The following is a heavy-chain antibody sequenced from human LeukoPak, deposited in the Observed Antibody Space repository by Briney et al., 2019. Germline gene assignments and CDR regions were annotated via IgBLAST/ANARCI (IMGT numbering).Heavy chain of an antibody. V-gene: IGHV3-23*01. CDR2: ISDSGGST. Sequence: GGSLRLSCAASGFTFSNYAMGWVRQARGKGLEWVSAISDSGGSTYYSESVKGRFTISRDNAKNSLYLKMNSLRAEDTAVYYCARIYDYVWGSYRYYPLHFDYWGQGTLVTVSS. J-gene: IGHJ4*02. D-gene: IGHD3-16*02. CDR3: ARIYDYVWGSYRYYPLHFDY. CDR1: GFTFSNYA.